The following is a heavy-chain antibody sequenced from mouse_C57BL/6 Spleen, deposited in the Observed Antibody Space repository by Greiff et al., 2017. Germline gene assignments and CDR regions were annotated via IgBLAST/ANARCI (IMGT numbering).Heavy chain of an antibody. D-gene: IGHD2-5*01. Sequence: EVQLQQSGPGLVKPSQSLSLTCSVTGYSITSGYYWNWIRQFPGNKLEWMGYISYDGSNNYNPSLKNRISITRDTSKNQFFLKLNSVTTEDTATYYCARVEGSNYVAYWGQGTLVTVSA. V-gene: IGHV3-6*01. J-gene: IGHJ3*01. CDR2: ISYDGSN. CDR1: GYSITSGYY. CDR3: ARVEGSNYVAY.